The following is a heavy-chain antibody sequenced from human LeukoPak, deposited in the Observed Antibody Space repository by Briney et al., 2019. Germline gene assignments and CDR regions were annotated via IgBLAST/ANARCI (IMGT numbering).Heavy chain of an antibody. D-gene: IGHD3-10*01. V-gene: IGHV4-59*12. CDR3: AVIYGSGSSVWFDP. CDR1: GGSISSYY. CDR2: IYYSGST. Sequence: SETLSLTCTVSGGSISSYYWSWIRQPPGKGLEWIGYIYYSGSTNYNPSLKSRVTISVDTSKNQFSLKLSSVTAADTAVYYCAVIYGSGSSVWFDPWGQGTLVTVSS. J-gene: IGHJ5*02.